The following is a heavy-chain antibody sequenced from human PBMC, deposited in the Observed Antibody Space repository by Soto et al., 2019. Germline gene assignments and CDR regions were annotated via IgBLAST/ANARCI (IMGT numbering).Heavy chain of an antibody. D-gene: IGHD7-27*01. CDR3: ARHSKKTGDFDYYYGMDV. Sequence: SETLSRTCTISVGSIRPYYWSWFRQAPGKGLEWIANIYYRGNTNYNPYLESRVTISVDTSKNQFSLKLNSMTAADTAVYYCARHSKKTGDFDYYYGMDVWGQGTTVPVSS. CDR1: VGSIRPYY. V-gene: IGHV4-59*08. CDR2: IYYRGNT. J-gene: IGHJ6*02.